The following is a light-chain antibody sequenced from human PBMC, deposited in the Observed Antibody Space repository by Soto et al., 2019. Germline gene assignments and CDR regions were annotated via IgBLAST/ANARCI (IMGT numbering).Light chain of an antibody. CDR2: GAS. Sequence: DIQMTQSPSSLSASVGDTVTITCRASQTISTYLSWLQQKPGQSPTLLIYGASTFQGGVPSRFSGSGSETEFTLTISSLQAEDFVTYYCQQTYSFPNTFGQGTKLEI. V-gene: IGKV1-39*01. CDR3: QQTYSFPNT. J-gene: IGKJ2*01. CDR1: QTISTY.